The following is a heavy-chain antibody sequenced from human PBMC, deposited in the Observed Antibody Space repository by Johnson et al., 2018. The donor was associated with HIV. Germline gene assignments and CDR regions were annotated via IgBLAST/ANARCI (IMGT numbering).Heavy chain of an antibody. CDR3: ASFAAAGDAFDI. D-gene: IGHD6-13*01. Sequence: MLLVESGGGLVQPGGSLRLSCAASGFTFSSYDMHWVHQATGKGLEWVSAIGTAGDTYYPGSVKGRFTISRENAKNTLYLQMNSLRAEDTAVYYCASFAAAGDAFDIWGQGTMVTVSS. J-gene: IGHJ3*02. V-gene: IGHV3-13*01. CDR2: IGTAGDT. CDR1: GFTFSSYD.